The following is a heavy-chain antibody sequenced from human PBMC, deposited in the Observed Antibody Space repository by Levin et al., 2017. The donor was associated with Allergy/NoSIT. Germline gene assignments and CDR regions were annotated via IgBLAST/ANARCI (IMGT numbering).Heavy chain of an antibody. Sequence: LSLPCVASGFTFHNYAMSWVRQAPGKGLDCVAAITGSGDTTYHADSVKGRFTISRDNSKSTLYLQMNSLRAEDTALYYCAKGQKGSCSAGSCYPFDYWGQGALVTVSS. CDR1: GFTFHNYA. D-gene: IGHD2-15*01. J-gene: IGHJ4*02. CDR3: AKGQKGSCSAGSCYPFDY. CDR2: ITGSGDTT. V-gene: IGHV3-23*01.